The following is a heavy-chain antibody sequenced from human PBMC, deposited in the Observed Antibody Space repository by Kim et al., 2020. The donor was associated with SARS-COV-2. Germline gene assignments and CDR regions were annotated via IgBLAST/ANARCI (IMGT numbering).Heavy chain of an antibody. CDR3: AGSDYYDSSGYYRFDY. J-gene: IGHJ4*02. Sequence: SLKSRVTIAVDTTKNQFSLKLSSVTAADTSVYYCAGSDYYDSSGYYRFDYWGQGTLVTVSS. D-gene: IGHD3-22*01. V-gene: IGHV4-31*02.